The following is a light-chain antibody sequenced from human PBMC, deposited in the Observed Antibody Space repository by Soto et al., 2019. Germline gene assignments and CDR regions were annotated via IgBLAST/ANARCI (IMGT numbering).Light chain of an antibody. CDR3: QQYNKWPPTWT. J-gene: IGKJ1*01. Sequence: EIVMTQSPATLSVSPGERATLSCRASQSVSSNLAWYQQKPGQAPRLLIYGASTRATGIPARFSGSGSWTEFTLTISSLQSEDFAAYYYQQYNKWPPTWTFGQGTKVEIK. CDR2: GAS. CDR1: QSVSSN. V-gene: IGKV3-15*01.